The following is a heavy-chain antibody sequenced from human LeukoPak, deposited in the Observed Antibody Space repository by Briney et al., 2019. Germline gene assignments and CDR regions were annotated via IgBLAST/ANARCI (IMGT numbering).Heavy chain of an antibody. V-gene: IGHV4-61*02. Sequence: SQTLSLTCTVYGGAISRGNYYWSWIRQPPGKRLWRIGRILTTRTTNCSPYFNTRVTMSVATSKNQFSLKLCSVSATDTAIYSGASSYDYGYVWFESWGQGTLVTVSS. D-gene: IGHD4-17*01. CDR2: ILTTRTT. CDR1: GGAISRGNYY. J-gene: IGHJ5*01. CDR3: ASSYDYGYVWFES.